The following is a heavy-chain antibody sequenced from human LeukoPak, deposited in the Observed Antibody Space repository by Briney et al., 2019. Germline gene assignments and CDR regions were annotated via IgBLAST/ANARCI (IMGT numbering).Heavy chain of an antibody. Sequence: ESLKISCKGSGYSFTSYWIGWVRQMPGKGLEGMGIIYPGDSDTRYSPSFQGQVATSADKSISTAYLQSSSPKTSDTAMYYCARRGNPTTRWYFDLWGRGTLVTVSS. J-gene: IGHJ2*01. CDR2: IYPGDSDT. D-gene: IGHD4-23*01. V-gene: IGHV5-51*01. CDR1: GYSFTSYW. CDR3: ARRGNPTTRWYFDL.